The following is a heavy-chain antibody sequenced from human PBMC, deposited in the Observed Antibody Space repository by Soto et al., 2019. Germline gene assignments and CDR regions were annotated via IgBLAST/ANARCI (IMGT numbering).Heavy chain of an antibody. CDR1: QLTFRRYV. V-gene: IGHV3-33*01. CDR3: ARESGSYHFDY. Sequence: GGSLRLSCAASQLTFRRYVMHWVRQAPGKGLEWVAAIWSDGSNKYYVDSVKGRFTISRDNSKNTLYLQMNSLTVEDTAVYYCARESGSYHFDYWGQGT. J-gene: IGHJ4*02. CDR2: IWSDGSNK. D-gene: IGHD1-26*01.